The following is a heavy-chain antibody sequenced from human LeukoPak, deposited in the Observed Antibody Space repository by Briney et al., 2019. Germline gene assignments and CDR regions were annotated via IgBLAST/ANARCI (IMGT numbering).Heavy chain of an antibody. CDR3: AREANYDGSGYYSRDHYFDY. V-gene: IGHV3-30*19. Sequence: PGGSLRLSCAATGYTFSSYGMHWARQAPGKGLEWVAVIWYDGTNKYYADSVKGRFTISRDNSKNTLYLQMNSLRAEDTAVYFCAREANYDGSGYYSRDHYFDYWGQGTLVTVSS. D-gene: IGHD3-22*01. J-gene: IGHJ4*02. CDR2: IWYDGTNK. CDR1: GYTFSSYG.